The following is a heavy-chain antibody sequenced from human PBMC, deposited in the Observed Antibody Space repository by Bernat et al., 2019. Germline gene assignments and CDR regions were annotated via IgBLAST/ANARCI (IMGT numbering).Heavy chain of an antibody. CDR2: INHSGST. CDR1: GGSFSGYY. J-gene: IGHJ4*02. V-gene: IGHV4-34*01. Sequence: QVQLQQWGAGLLKPSETLSLTCAVYGGSFSGYYWSWIRQPPGKGLEWIGEINHSGSTNYNPSIKSRVTISVDTSKTQFSLKLSSVTAADTAVYYCARRGSSGYYLYYFDYWGQGTLVTVSS. D-gene: IGHD3-22*01. CDR3: ARRGSSGYYLYYFDY.